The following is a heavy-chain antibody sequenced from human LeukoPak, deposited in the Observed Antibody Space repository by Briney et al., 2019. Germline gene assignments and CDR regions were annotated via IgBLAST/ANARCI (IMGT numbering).Heavy chain of an antibody. Sequence: GGSLRLSCAASGFTFSSYEMNWVRKAPGKGLEWVSYISSSGSTIYYAASVKGRFTISRDNAKNSLYLQKNSLRAEDTAVYYCAELGITMIGGVWGKGTTVTISS. V-gene: IGHV3-48*03. J-gene: IGHJ6*04. D-gene: IGHD3-10*02. CDR3: AELGITMIGGV. CDR1: GFTFSSYE. CDR2: ISSSGSTI.